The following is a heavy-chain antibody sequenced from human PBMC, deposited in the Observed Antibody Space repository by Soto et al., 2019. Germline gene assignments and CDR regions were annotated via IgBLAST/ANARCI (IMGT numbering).Heavy chain of an antibody. D-gene: IGHD1-26*01. CDR2: ISSSSSHV. CDR3: VTDQWGVGGTDY. V-gene: IGHV3-21*01. Sequence: EVQLVESGGGLVRPGGSLRLSCITSGLRFSGYSMNWVRQAQGRGLEWVSAISSSSSHVFYADSAKGRFTISRDNDKNTLHLQMNSLRAEDTAVYYCVTDQWGVGGTDYWGQGTLVTVSS. CDR1: GLRFSGYS. J-gene: IGHJ4*02.